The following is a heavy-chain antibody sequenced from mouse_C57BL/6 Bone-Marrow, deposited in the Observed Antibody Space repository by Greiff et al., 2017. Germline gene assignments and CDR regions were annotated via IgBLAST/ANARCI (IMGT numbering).Heavy chain of an antibody. Sequence: VQLQQPGAELVRPGSSVKLSCKASGYTFTSYWMDWVKQRPGQGLEWIGNIYPSDSETHYNQKFKDKATLTVDKSSSTAYMQLSSLTSEDSAVXYCATTMITTRGYYYAMDYWGQGTSATVSS. CDR2: IYPSDSET. CDR1: GYTFTSYW. D-gene: IGHD2-4*01. V-gene: IGHV1-61*01. CDR3: ATTMITTRGYYYAMDY. J-gene: IGHJ4*01.